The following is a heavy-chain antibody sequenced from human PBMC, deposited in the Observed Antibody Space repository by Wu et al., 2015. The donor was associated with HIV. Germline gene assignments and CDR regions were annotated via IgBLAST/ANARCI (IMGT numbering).Heavy chain of an antibody. CDR3: ARQASTYYYDSSGYYDT. V-gene: IGHV1-46*01. J-gene: IGHJ3*01. D-gene: IGHD3-22*01. CDR2: INPSGGST. Sequence: QVQLVQSGAEVKKPGASVKVSCKASGYTFTSYYMHWVRQAPGQGLEWMGIINPSGGSTSYAQKFQGRVTMTRDTSTSTVYMELSSLRSEDTAVYYCARQASTYYYDSSGYYDTWGQGTMVTVSS. CDR1: GYTFTSYY.